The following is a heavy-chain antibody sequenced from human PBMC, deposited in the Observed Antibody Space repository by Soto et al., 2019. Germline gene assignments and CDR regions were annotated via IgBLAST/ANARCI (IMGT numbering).Heavy chain of an antibody. CDR2: INPSGGST. CDR3: ARDRLVGAVSDTGMDA. V-gene: IGHV1-46*01. CDR1: GYTFTSYY. J-gene: IGHJ6*01. Sequence: ASVKVSCKASGYTFTSYYMHWVRQAPGQGLEWMGIINPSGGSTSYAQKFQGRVTMTRDTSTSTVYMELSSLRSEDTAVYYYARDRLVGAVSDTGMDAGGKGTTVT. D-gene: IGHD1-26*01.